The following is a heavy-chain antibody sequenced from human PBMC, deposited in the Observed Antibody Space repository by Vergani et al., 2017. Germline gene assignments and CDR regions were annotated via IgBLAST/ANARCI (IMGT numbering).Heavy chain of an antibody. CDR2: IHYSENT. J-gene: IGHJ5*02. Sequence: QVQLQESGPGLVKSSETLSLTCSVSFDSIRNLYCNWIRQPPGKGLGWIVSIHYSENTNYNPSLKTRVTISVDTSKHQFSLTLTSVTAADTAVYYCASDTHSGQRADRWGQGILVTVTS. CDR1: FDSIRNLY. CDR3: ASDTHSGQRADR. D-gene: IGHD6-19*01. V-gene: IGHV4-59*11.